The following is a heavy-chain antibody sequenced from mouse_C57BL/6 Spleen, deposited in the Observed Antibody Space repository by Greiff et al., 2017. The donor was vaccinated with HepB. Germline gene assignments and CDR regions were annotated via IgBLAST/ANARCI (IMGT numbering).Heavy chain of an antibody. J-gene: IGHJ4*01. CDR3: ARWWYYDYDDGYAMDY. D-gene: IGHD2-4*01. Sequence: QVQLQQPGAELVKPGASVKLSCKASGYTFTSYWMHWVKQRPGRGLEWIGRIDPNSGGTKYNEKFKSKATLTVDKPSSTAYMQLSILTSEDSAVYYCARWWYYDYDDGYAMDYWGQGTSVTVSS. CDR1: GYTFTSYW. CDR2: IDPNSGGT. V-gene: IGHV1-72*01.